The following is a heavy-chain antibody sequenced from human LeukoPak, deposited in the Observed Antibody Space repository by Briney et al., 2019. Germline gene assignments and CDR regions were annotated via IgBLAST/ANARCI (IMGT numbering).Heavy chain of an antibody. CDR2: VSPNSGNT. D-gene: IGHD6-6*01. J-gene: IGHJ4*02. V-gene: IGHV1-8*03. CDR3: VGQLVDPLLFDY. Sequence: ASVKVSCKASGYTSINYDINWVRQAPGQGLEWMGWVSPNSGNTGYAQKFQGRVTITRNTSISTAYMELSSLRSEDTAVYYCVGQLVDPLLFDYWGQGTLVTVSS. CDR1: GYTSINYD.